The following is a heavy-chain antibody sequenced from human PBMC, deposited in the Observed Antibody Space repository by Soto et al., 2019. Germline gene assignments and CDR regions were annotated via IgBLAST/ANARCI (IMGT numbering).Heavy chain of an antibody. D-gene: IGHD2-8*01. J-gene: IGHJ6*02. CDR1: GGTFSSYA. CDR3: ASTNDCTNGVCYTWNYYSGMDV. Sequence: SVKVSCTASGGTFSSYAISWVRQAPGQGLEWMGGIIPIFGTANYAQKFQGRVTITADESTSTAYMELSSLRSEDTAVYYCASTNDCTNGVCYTWNYYSGMDVWAQGTTVTVSS. CDR2: IIPIFGTA. V-gene: IGHV1-69*13.